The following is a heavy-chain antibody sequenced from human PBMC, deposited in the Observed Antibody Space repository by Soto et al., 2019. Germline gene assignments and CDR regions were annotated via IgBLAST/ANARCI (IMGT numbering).Heavy chain of an antibody. V-gene: IGHV1-18*01. D-gene: IGHD2-21*01. Sequence: ASVKVSCKASGYTFSRYGIMWVRQAPGQGLEWMGWISTYNGNTNSAEKLRGRLTMTTDASTTTAYMELRSLRSDDTAIYYCARDQGFRVVINSNWFDPWGQGTLVTVSS. CDR2: ISTYNGNT. CDR1: GYTFSRYG. J-gene: IGHJ5*02. CDR3: ARDQGFRVVINSNWFDP.